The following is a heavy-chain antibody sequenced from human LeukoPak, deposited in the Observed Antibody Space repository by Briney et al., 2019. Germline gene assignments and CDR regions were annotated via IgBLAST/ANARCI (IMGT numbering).Heavy chain of an antibody. D-gene: IGHD2-15*01. V-gene: IGHV3-23*01. J-gene: IGHJ5*01. CDR1: GFTFSSYS. CDR3: AKGVVVMPATRVDS. CDR2: ISGSGGTT. Sequence: GGSLRLSCAASGFTFSSYSMNWVRQAPGKGLEWVSGISGSGGTTNYADSVKGRFTISRDNSKDTLYLQMNSLRVEDTSMYYCAKGVVVMPATRVDSWGQGTLVTVSS.